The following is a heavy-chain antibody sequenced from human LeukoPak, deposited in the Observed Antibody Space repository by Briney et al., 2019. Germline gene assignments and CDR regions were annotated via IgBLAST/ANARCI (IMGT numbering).Heavy chain of an antibody. CDR2: IYTSGST. D-gene: IGHD6-25*01. V-gene: IGHV4-4*07. CDR1: GGSISSYY. CDR3: ARGGFPIAAADMSIFDP. J-gene: IGHJ5*02. Sequence: SETLSLTCTVSGGSISSYYWSWIRQPAGKGLEWIGRIYTSGSTSYNPSLKSRVTMSVDTSQNQFSLKLSSVTAADTAVYYCARGGFPIAAADMSIFDPWGQGTLVTVSS.